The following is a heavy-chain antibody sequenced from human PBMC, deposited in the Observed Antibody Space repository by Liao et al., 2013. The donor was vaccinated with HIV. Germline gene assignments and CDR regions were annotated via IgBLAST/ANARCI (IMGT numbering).Heavy chain of an antibody. CDR1: GGSISSGDYY. V-gene: IGHV4-30-4*08. CDR2: INHSGST. D-gene: IGHD3-3*01. Sequence: QVQLQESGPGLVKPSQTLSLTCTVSGGSISSGDYYWSWIRQPPGKGLEWIGEINHSGSTNYNPSLKSRVTISVDTSKNQFSLKLSSVTAADTAVYYCAREGRGDFWSGYRSGFDPWGQGTLVTVSS. J-gene: IGHJ5*02. CDR3: AREGRGDFWSGYRSGFDP.